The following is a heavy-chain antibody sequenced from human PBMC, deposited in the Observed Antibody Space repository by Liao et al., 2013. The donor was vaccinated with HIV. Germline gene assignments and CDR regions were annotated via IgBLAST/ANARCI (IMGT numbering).Heavy chain of an antibody. V-gene: IGHV4-59*01. Sequence: QVQLQESGPGLVKPSETLSLTCDVSGGSISVSYYGWIRQPPGKGLEWIGYIHSGGSTIHNPSLKNRVTMSVDPSQTRVSLKLRSATAADTAMYYCARASDSTSSPFDYWGQGTLVTVSS. CDR2: IHSGGST. CDR1: GGSISVSY. D-gene: IGHD6-6*01. CDR3: ARASDSTSSPFDY. J-gene: IGHJ4*02.